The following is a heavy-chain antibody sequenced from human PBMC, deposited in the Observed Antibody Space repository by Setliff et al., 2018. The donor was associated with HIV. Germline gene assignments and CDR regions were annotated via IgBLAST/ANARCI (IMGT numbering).Heavy chain of an antibody. CDR2: INSDGSST. J-gene: IGHJ4*02. V-gene: IGHV3-74*01. D-gene: IGHD6-19*01. Sequence: GESLTISCAASGFTFSSYWMHWVRQAPGKGLVWVSRINSDGSSTSYADSVKGRFTISRDNAKNTLYLQMNSLRAEDTAVYYCALAGRAVYYWGQGTQVTVSS. CDR1: GFTFSSYW. CDR3: ALAGRAVYY.